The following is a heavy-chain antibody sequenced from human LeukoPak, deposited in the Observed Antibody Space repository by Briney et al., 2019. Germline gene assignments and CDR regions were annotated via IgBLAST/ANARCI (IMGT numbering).Heavy chain of an antibody. J-gene: IGHJ4*02. CDR2: FDPEDGET. CDR3: ARGHSFIAAAGY. CDR1: GYTLTELS. D-gene: IGHD6-13*01. V-gene: IGHV1-24*01. Sequence: GASVKVSCKVSGYTLTELSMHWVRQAPGKGLEWMGGFDPEDGETIYAQKFQGRVTMTRNTSISTAYMELSSLRSEDTAVYYCARGHSFIAAAGYWGQGTLVTVSS.